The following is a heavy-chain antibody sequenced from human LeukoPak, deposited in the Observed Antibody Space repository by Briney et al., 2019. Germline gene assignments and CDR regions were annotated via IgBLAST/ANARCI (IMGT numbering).Heavy chain of an antibody. Sequence: PSETLSLTCTVSGDSLSSYHWSWLRQPPGEGLEWIGYIYYSGSTNYNPSLKGRVIISVDTSNNQFSLKLSSVTAADTAVYYCARGAGWYGYWGQGTLVTVSS. V-gene: IGHV4-59*01. CDR2: IYYSGST. J-gene: IGHJ4*02. CDR3: ARGAGWYGY. CDR1: GDSLSSYH. D-gene: IGHD6-19*01.